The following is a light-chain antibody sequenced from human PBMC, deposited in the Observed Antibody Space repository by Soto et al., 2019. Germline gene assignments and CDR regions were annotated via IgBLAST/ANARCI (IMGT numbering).Light chain of an antibody. CDR1: SSNIGGTNY. Sequence: QSVLTQPPSASGTPGQRVFISCSGSSSNIGGTNYAYWYQQLPGAAPKLLMHSNNLRPSGVPERISGSKSGTSASLAISGLRSEDEAVYYCCSYAGSYVFGTGTKVTVL. CDR3: CSYAGSYV. CDR2: SNN. J-gene: IGLJ1*01. V-gene: IGLV1-47*02.